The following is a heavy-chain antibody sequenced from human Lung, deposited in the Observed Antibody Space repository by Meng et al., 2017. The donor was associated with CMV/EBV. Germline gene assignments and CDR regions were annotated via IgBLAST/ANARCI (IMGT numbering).Heavy chain of an antibody. CDR2: IRYDGSNK. Sequence: GGSLRLXCAASGFTFSSYGMHWVRQAPGKGLEWVAFIRYDGSNKYYADSVKGRFTISRDNSKNTLYLQMNSLRAEDTAVYYCAKDFCSSTSCYRSYYYYGMDVXGQGXPVTVSS. CDR3: AKDFCSSTSCYRSYYYYGMDV. D-gene: IGHD2-2*01. CDR1: GFTFSSYG. J-gene: IGHJ6*02. V-gene: IGHV3-30*02.